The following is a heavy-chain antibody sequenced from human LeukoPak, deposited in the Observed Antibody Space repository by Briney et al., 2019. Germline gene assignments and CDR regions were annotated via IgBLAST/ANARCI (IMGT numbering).Heavy chain of an antibody. CDR1: GGTFSSYA. Sequence: SVKVSCKASGGTFSSYAISWVRQAPGQGLEWMGRIIPIFGTANYAQKFQGRVTITTDESTSTAYMELSSLRSEDTAAYYCARAGRYNWNYGVYFDYWGQGTLVTVSS. V-gene: IGHV1-69*05. CDR3: ARAGRYNWNYGVYFDY. J-gene: IGHJ4*02. CDR2: IIPIFGTA. D-gene: IGHD1-7*01.